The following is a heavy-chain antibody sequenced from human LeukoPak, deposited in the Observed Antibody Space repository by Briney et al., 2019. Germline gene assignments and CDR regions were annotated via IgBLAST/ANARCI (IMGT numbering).Heavy chain of an antibody. V-gene: IGHV1-2*02. CDR3: ARVGITMVRGVIRTYYFDY. CDR1: GYTFTGYY. D-gene: IGHD3-10*01. CDR2: INPNSGGT. Sequence: ASVKVSCKASGYTFTGYYMHWVRQAPGQGLEWMGWINPNSGGTNYAQKFQGRVTMTRDTSISTAYMELSGLRSDDTAVYYCARVGITMVRGVIRTYYFDYWGQGTLVTVSS. J-gene: IGHJ4*02.